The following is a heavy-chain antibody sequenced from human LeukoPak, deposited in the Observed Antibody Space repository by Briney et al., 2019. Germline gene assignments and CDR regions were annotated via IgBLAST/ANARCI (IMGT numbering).Heavy chain of an antibody. V-gene: IGHV3-7*01. Sequence: GGSLRLSCAASGFIFSSYWMSWVRQAPGKGLEWVANIKQDGSEKYYVDSVKGRFTISRDNAKNSLYLQMNSLRAEDTAVYYCARDICSSTSWHNFDYWGQGTLVTVSS. D-gene: IGHD2-2*01. CDR3: ARDICSSTSWHNFDY. CDR2: IKQDGSEK. J-gene: IGHJ4*02. CDR1: GFIFSSYW.